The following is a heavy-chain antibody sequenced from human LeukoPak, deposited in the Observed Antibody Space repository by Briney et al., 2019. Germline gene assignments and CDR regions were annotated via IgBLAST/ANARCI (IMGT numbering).Heavy chain of an antibody. V-gene: IGHV3-9*01. CDR1: GFTFDDYA. CDR2: ISWNSGSI. Sequence: GGSLRLSCAASGFTFDDYAMHWVRQAPGKGLEWVSGISWNSGSIGYADSVKGRFTISRDNAKNSLYLQMNSLRAEDTALYYCAKSVFGWSLDAFDIWGQGTMVTVSS. J-gene: IGHJ3*02. D-gene: IGHD3-10*02. CDR3: AKSVFGWSLDAFDI.